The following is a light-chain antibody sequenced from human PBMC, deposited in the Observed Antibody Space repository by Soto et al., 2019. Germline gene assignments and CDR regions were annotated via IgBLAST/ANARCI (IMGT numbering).Light chain of an antibody. CDR1: GSNIGARYD. V-gene: IGLV1-40*01. CDR3: QSHDDSLSGDVL. CDR2: GHT. J-gene: IGLJ2*01. Sequence: QSVLTQPPSVSGAPGQTVTISCTGSGSNIGARYDVQWYQQRPGAAPKLLIYGHTNRPSGVPGRFSGSTSGTSASLAITGLQAEDEAEYYCQSHDDSLSGDVLFGEGTTLTVL.